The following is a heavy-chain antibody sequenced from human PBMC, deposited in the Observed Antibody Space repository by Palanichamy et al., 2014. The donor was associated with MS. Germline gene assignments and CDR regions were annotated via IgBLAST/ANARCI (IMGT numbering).Heavy chain of an antibody. V-gene: IGHV3-21*01. D-gene: IGHD3-22*01. CDR3: ARDYYDSTGYYEV. CDR2: ISSTGTYI. J-gene: IGHJ2*01. Sequence: EVQLVESGGGLVKPGGSLRLSCVASGFTFTKYTLNWVRQAPGKGLEWVSSISSTGTYIYYADSVKGRFAVSRDNAKNSIYLQMNSLRVEDTAVYYCARDYYDSTGYYEVWGRGTLVSVSS. CDR1: GFTFTKYT.